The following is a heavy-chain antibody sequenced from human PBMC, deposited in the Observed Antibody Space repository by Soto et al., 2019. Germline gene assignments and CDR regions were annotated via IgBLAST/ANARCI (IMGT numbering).Heavy chain of an antibody. CDR3: ARVQRPAFFDN. CDR1: GDSVSSNLAS. CDR2: TSYRSKWYS. Sequence: SQTLSLTCVISGDSVSSNLASWGWIRHSPSRGLEWLGKTSYRSKWYSYYSLSEKSRIPNNPDTSKNQFSLHLSSVTPEDTAEYYCARVQRPAFFDNWGHGTPVTVSS. V-gene: IGHV6-1*01. J-gene: IGHJ4*01.